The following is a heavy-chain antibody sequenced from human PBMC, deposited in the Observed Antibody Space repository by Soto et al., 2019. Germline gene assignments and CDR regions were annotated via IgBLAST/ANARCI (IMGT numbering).Heavy chain of an antibody. J-gene: IGHJ5*02. CDR1: GFAFSSYA. Sequence: PGGSLRLSCAASGFAFSSYAMSWVRQAPGKGLEWVSAISGSGGSTYYADSVKGRFTISRDNSKNTLYLQMNSLRAEDTAVYYCAKDGYDSSGPNWFDHWGQGTLVTVS. CDR2: ISGSGGST. V-gene: IGHV3-23*01. CDR3: AKDGYDSSGPNWFDH. D-gene: IGHD3-22*01.